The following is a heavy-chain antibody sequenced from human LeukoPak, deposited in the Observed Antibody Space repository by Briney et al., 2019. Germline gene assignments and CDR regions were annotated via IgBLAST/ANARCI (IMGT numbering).Heavy chain of an antibody. CDR1: GGSISSSSYY. V-gene: IGHV4-39*01. Sequence: PSETLSLTCTVSGGSISSSSYYWGWIRQPPGKGLEWIGSIYYSGSTYYNPSLKSRVTISVDTSKNQFSLKLSSVTAADTAVYYCARRRVPAAQGEFDYWGQGTLVTVSS. CDR3: ARRRVPAAQGEFDY. CDR2: IYYSGST. J-gene: IGHJ4*02. D-gene: IGHD2-2*01.